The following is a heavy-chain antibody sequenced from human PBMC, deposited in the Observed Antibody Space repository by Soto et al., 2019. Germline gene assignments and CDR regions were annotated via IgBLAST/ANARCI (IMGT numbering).Heavy chain of an antibody. J-gene: IGHJ4*02. CDR2: IIPFFNTP. V-gene: IGHV1-69*01. D-gene: IGHD1-26*01. CDR3: AGESAYGGNPLAFLY. Sequence: QVQLVQSGAEVKRPGSSVRVSCKASEDTFSSYAISWVRQAPGRGLDWMGGIIPFFNTPNYAKKFQGRVTITADESTSTAYMELSSLRSEDTAMYYCAGESAYGGNPLAFLYWGQGTLVTVSS. CDR1: EDTFSSYA.